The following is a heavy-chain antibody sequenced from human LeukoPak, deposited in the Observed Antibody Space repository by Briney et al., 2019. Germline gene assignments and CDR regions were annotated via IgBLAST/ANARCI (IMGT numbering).Heavy chain of an antibody. V-gene: IGHV3-9*01. CDR2: ISWNSSSI. J-gene: IGHJ4*02. CDR1: GFTFGDYA. D-gene: IGHD1-26*01. CDR3: AKDASGSYSGFDY. Sequence: GGSLRLSCAASGFTFGDYAMHWVRQAPGKGLEWVAGISWNSSSIGYADSVKGRFTISRDNAKNSLYLQMNSLRAEDTALYYCAKDASGSYSGFDYWGQGTLVTVSS.